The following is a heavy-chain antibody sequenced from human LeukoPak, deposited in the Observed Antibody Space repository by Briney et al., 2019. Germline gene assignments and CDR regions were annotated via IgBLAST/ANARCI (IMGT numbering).Heavy chain of an antibody. J-gene: IGHJ4*02. D-gene: IGHD1-26*01. CDR3: ARTIVGAVAFDY. CDR1: GGSISSGGYY. CDR2: IYHSGST. Sequence: PSETLSLTCTVSGGSISSGGYYWSWIRQHPGKGLEWIGYIYHSGSTYYNPSLKSRVTISVDRSKNQFSLKLSSVTAADTAVYYCARTIVGAVAFDYWGQGTLVTVSS. V-gene: IGHV4-30-2*01.